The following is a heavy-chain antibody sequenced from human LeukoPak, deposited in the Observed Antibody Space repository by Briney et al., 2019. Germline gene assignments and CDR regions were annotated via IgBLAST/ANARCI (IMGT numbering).Heavy chain of an antibody. CDR2: INHSGST. Sequence: SETLSLTCAVYGGSFSGYYWSWIRQPPGKGLEWIGEINHSGSTNYNPSLKSRVTISVDTSKNQFSLKLSSVTAADTAVYYRARGLSRDGYKTSPRWYFDLWGRGTLVTVSS. CDR1: GGSFSGYY. CDR3: ARGLSRDGYKTSPRWYFDL. D-gene: IGHD5-24*01. V-gene: IGHV4-34*01. J-gene: IGHJ2*01.